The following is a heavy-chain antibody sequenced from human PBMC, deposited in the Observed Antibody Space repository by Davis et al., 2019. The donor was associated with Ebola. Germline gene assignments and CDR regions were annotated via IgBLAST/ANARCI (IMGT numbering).Heavy chain of an antibody. D-gene: IGHD3-16*02. CDR2: INPNSGGT. CDR3: AREDYVWGSYRALDY. V-gene: IGHV1-2*04. Sequence: ASVKVSCKASGYTFTGYYMHWVRQAPGQGLEWMGWINPNSGGTNYAQKFQGWVTMTRDTSISTAYMELSRLRSDDTAVYYCAREDYVWGSYRALDYWGQGTLVTVSS. CDR1: GYTFTGYY. J-gene: IGHJ4*02.